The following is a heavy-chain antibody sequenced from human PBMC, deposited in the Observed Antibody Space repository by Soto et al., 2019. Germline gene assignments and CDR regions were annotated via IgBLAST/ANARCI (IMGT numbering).Heavy chain of an antibody. J-gene: IGHJ4*02. CDR2: IYYSGST. V-gene: IGHV4-30-4*01. CDR1: GGSISSGDYY. D-gene: IGHD3-22*01. Sequence: SETLSLTCTVSGGSISSGDYYWSWIRQPPGKGLEWIGYIYYSGSTYYNPSLKSRVTISVDTSKNQFSLKLSSVTAADTAVYYCARGPDRIVGFDYWGQGTLVTVSS. CDR3: ARGPDRIVGFDY.